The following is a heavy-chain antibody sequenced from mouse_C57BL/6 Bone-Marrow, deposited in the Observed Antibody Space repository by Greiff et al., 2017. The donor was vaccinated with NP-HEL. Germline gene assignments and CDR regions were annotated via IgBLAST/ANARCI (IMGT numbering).Heavy chain of an antibody. Sequence: VHVKQSVAELVRPGASVKLSCTASGFNIKNTYMHWVKQRPEQGLEWIGRIDPANGNTKYAPKFQGKATITADTSSNTAYLQLSSLTSEDTAIYYCARSKETGTERVAYFDYWGQGTTLTVSS. D-gene: IGHD4-1*01. CDR1: GFNIKNTY. CDR3: ARSKETGTERVAYFDY. CDR2: IDPANGNT. V-gene: IGHV14-3*01. J-gene: IGHJ2*01.